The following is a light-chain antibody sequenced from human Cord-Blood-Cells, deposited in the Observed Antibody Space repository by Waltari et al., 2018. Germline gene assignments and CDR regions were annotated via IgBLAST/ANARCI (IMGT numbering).Light chain of an antibody. CDR2: EVS. Sequence: QSALTQPPSASGSPGQSVTISCTGTSSDVAGYNTVPWYQQHPGKAPKLMIYEVSKRPSGVPDRFSGSKSGNTASLTVSGLQAEDEADYYCSSYAGSNNWVFGGGTKLTVL. J-gene: IGLJ3*02. CDR3: SSYAGSNNWV. CDR1: SSDVAGYNT. V-gene: IGLV2-8*01.